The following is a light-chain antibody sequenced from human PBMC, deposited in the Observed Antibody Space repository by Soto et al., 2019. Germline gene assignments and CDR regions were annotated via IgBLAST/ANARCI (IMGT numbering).Light chain of an antibody. CDR1: RSVSVY. CDR3: QQRKNGTWT. CDR2: EXS. J-gene: IGKJ1*01. V-gene: IGKV3-11*01. Sequence: IVLTQSSATLFLSPGQTATLPXRASRSVSVYFAWYQQKAGXAPRXXXAEXSNRATGSPTRFSGSGSVTDFTLTISGLDPEDFAVYYCQQRKNGTWTFGQGTKVDI.